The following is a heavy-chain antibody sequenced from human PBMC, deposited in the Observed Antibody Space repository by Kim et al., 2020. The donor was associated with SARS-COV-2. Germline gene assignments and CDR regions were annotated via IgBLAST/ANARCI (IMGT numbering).Heavy chain of an antibody. CDR2: INPSGGST. V-gene: IGHV1-46*01. J-gene: IGHJ4*02. CDR3: ARDTLPGYSSSWNPFFDY. D-gene: IGHD6-13*01. CDR1: GYTFTSYY. Sequence: ASVKVSCKASGYTFTSYYMHWVRQAPGQGLEWMGIINPSGGSTSYAQKFQGRVTMTRDTSTSTVYMELSSLRSEDTAVYYCARDTLPGYSSSWNPFFDYWGQGTLVTVSS.